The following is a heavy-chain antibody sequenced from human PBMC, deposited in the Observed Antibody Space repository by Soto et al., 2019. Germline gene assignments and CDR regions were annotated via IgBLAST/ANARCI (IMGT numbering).Heavy chain of an antibody. V-gene: IGHV4-34*01. CDR1: GGSFSGYY. J-gene: IGHJ4*02. CDR2: INHGGST. D-gene: IGHD6-13*01. CDR3: ARGPRAAAGTRMVDY. Sequence: SETLSLTCAVYGGSFSGYYWSWIRQPPGKGLEWIGEINHGGSTNYNPSLKSRVTISVDTSKNQFSLKLSSVTAADTAVYYCARGPRAAAGTRMVDYWGQGTLVTVSS.